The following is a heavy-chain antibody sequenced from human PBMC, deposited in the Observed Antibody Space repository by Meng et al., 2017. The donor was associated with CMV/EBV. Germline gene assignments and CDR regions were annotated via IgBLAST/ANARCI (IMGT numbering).Heavy chain of an antibody. D-gene: IGHD6-13*01. J-gene: IGHJ4*02. V-gene: IGHV4-39*01. Sequence: GSLRLSCTVSGGSTSSYYWGWIRQPPGKGRGWIGSIHYSGSTHYNPSLKSRVTISVDTSKSQFSLKLSSVTAADTAVYYCARLGYSSSWYQFDYWGQGTMVTVSS. CDR1: GGSTSSYY. CDR3: ARLGYSSSWYQFDY. CDR2: IHYSGST.